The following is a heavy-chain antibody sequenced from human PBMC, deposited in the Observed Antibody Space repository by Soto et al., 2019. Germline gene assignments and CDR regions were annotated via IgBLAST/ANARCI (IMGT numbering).Heavy chain of an antibody. CDR1: GYRFISYW. D-gene: IGHD2-21*02. CDR2: IYPGDSNT. V-gene: IGHV5-51*01. CDR3: ALRPAYCGSGCYHFDY. J-gene: IGHJ4*02. Sequence: EVQLVQSGAEVKKPGESLKISCRGSGYRFISYWIGWVRQMPGNGLEWMGIIYPGDSNTRYGPSFQGQVTISADKSINTAYLQWSSLKASDTAIYYCALRPAYCGSGCYHFDYWGQGSLVTVSS.